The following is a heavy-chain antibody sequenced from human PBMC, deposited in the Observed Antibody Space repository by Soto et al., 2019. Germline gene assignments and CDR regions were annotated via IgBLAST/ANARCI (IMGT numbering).Heavy chain of an antibody. Sequence: SETLSLTCTVSGGSVSSDNYYWTWIRQPPGKELQWIGYIYSGSANCYPSLKSRVTISVDTSKNQFSLKLSSVTAADTAVYFCARARGTWYHFAYWGLGTLVTVSS. D-gene: IGHD6-13*01. CDR3: ARARGTWYHFAY. CDR1: GGSVSSDNYY. CDR2: IYSGSA. V-gene: IGHV4-61*01. J-gene: IGHJ4*02.